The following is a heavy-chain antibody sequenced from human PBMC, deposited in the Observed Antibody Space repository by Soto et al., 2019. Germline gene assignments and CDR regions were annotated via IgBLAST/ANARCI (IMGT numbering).Heavy chain of an antibody. CDR3: ARPASIEVADGRFDY. D-gene: IGHD6-19*01. CDR2: IYPGDSDT. CDR1: GYSFTSYW. J-gene: IGHJ4*02. Sequence: PGESLKISCKGSGYSFTSYWIGWVRQMPGKGLEWMGIIYPGDSDTRYSPSFQGQVTISADKSISTAYLQWSSLKASDTAMYYCARPASIEVADGRFDYWGQGTLVTVSS. V-gene: IGHV5-51*01.